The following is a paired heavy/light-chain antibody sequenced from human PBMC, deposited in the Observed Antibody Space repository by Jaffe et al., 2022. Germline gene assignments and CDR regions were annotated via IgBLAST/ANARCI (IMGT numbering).Light chain of an antibody. CDR2: DAS. Sequence: EIVLTQSPATLSLSPGERATLSCRASQSVSSYLAWYQQKPGQAPRLLIYDASNRATGIPARFSGSGSGTDFTLTISSLEPEDFAVYYCQQRSNWPPGITFGPGTKVDIK. J-gene: IGKJ3*01. V-gene: IGKV3-11*01. CDR3: QQRSNWPPGIT. CDR1: QSVSSY.
Heavy chain of an antibody. V-gene: IGHV1-69*05. CDR2: IIPIFGTA. Sequence: QVQLVQSGAEVKKPGSSVKVSCKASGGTFSSYAISWVRQAPGQGLEWMGGIIPIFGTANYAQKFQGRVTITTDESTSTAYMELSSLRSEDTAVYYCARLLDGNYYGSGSRYFDYWGQGTLVTVSS. CDR1: GGTFSSYA. CDR3: ARLLDGNYYGSGSRYFDY. D-gene: IGHD3-10*01. J-gene: IGHJ4*02.